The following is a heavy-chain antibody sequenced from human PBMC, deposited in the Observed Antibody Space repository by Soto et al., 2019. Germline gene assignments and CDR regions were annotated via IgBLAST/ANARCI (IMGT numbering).Heavy chain of an antibody. D-gene: IGHD5-18*01. CDR3: ARAGGAAMVLRSRYYYGMDV. J-gene: IGHJ6*02. CDR1: GFTFSTYS. CDR2: ISSSSSYI. V-gene: IGHV3-21*01. Sequence: EVQVVESGGGLVKPGGSLRLSCAASGFTFSTYSMNWVRQAPGKGLEWVSSISSSSSYIYYADSVKGRFTISRDNAKNSLYLQMNSLRAEDTAVYYCARAGGAAMVLRSRYYYGMDVWGQGTTVTVSS.